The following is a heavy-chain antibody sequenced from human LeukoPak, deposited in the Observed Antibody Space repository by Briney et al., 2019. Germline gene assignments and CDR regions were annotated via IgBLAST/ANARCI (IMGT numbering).Heavy chain of an antibody. J-gene: IGHJ4*02. Sequence: SETLSLTCAVYGGSFSGYYWSWIRQPPGKGLEWIGEINHSGSTNYNPSLKSRVTISVDTSKKQFSLKLSSATAADTAVYYCVTYYFDSSGPKKNYWGQGTLVTVSS. CDR3: VTYYFDSSGPKKNY. CDR2: INHSGST. D-gene: IGHD3-22*01. CDR1: GGSFSGYY. V-gene: IGHV4-34*01.